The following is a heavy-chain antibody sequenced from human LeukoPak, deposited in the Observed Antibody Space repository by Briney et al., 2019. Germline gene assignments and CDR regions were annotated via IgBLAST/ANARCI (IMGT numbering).Heavy chain of an antibody. CDR2: IIPIFGTA. J-gene: IGHJ4*02. Sequence: SVKLSCKASGGTFSSYAISWVRQAPGQGLEWMGGIIPIFGTANYAQKFQGRVTITADESTGTAYMELSSLRSEDTAVYYCARLGGYSYGSFDYWGQGTLVTVSS. CDR3: ARLGGYSYGSFDY. D-gene: IGHD5-18*01. CDR1: GGTFSSYA. V-gene: IGHV1-69*13.